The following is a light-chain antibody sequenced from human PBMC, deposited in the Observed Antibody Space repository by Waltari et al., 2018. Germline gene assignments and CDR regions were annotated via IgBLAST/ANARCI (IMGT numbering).Light chain of an antibody. CDR1: QSVGRS. V-gene: IGKV3-20*01. CDR2: DVS. CDR3: QKYERLPAT. J-gene: IGKJ1*01. Sequence: EIVLTQSPGTLSLSPGERATLSCRASQSVGRSLVWYQQKPGQAPRLLIYDVSRRATGIPDRFSGSGYGTDCSLTISRLEPEDFAVYYCQKYERLPATFGQGTTVEIK.